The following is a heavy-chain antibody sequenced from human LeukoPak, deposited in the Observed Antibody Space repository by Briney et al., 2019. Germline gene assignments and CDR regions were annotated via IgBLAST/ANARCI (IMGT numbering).Heavy chain of an antibody. CDR2: INAGNGNT. CDR1: GYTFTIYA. CDR3: ARARGYGSGSYYYMDV. V-gene: IGHV1-3*03. D-gene: IGHD3-10*01. Sequence: ASVTVSCKASGYTFTIYAMHWVRQAPGQRLEWMGWINAGNGNTKYSQEFQGRVTITRDTSASTAYMELSSLRSEDMAVYYCARARGYGSGSYYYMDVWGKGTTVTVSS. J-gene: IGHJ6*03.